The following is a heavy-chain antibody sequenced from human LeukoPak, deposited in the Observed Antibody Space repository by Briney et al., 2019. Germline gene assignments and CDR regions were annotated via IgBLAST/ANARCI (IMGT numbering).Heavy chain of an antibody. CDR1: GFTFCDHA. D-gene: IGHD2-21*02. CDR2: ISFNVGAI. Sequence: GGSLRLSCVRSGFTFCDHAMHWVRQAPGRGLEWAAGISFNVGAIDYADSVKGRFTISRDNANQSLYLQMNSLRVEDTALYFCAKDQGLRKYYYYYYMDVWGRGTTVIVS. CDR3: AKDQGLRKYYYYYYMDV. V-gene: IGHV3-9*01. J-gene: IGHJ6*03.